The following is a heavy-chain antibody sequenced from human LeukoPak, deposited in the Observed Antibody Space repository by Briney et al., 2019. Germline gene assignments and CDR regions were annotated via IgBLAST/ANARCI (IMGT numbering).Heavy chain of an antibody. J-gene: IGHJ6*02. D-gene: IGHD3-10*01. V-gene: IGHV3-30*18. CDR3: AKVPITMVRGVPRLGMDV. CDR2: ISYDGSNK. CDR1: GFTFSGYG. Sequence: GGSLRLSCAASGFTFSGYGMHWVRQAPGKGLEWVAVISYDGSNKYYADSVKGRFTISRDNSKNTLYLQMNSLRAEDTAVYYCAKVPITMVRGVPRLGMDVWGQGTTVTVSS.